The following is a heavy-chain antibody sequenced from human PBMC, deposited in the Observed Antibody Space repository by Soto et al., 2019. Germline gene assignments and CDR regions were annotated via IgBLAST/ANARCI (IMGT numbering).Heavy chain of an antibody. CDR2: IIPVVHTA. CDR1: GGTFSSFA. Sequence: QVQLVQSGAEVKKPGSSVKGSCRASGGTFSSFAFSWVRQAPGQGLEWMGGIIPVVHTANYAQKFQGRVTISADESTSTVYIDLRSLRSEYSAVYYCARRRLQNWNYYSGMEVWCQGNTVTFSS. D-gene: IGHD1-1*01. V-gene: IGHV1-69*01. J-gene: IGHJ6*02. CDR3: ARRRLQNWNYYSGMEV.